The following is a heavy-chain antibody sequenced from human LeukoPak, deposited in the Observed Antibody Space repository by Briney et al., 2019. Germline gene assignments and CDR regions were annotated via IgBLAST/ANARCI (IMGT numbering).Heavy chain of an antibody. J-gene: IGHJ4*02. CDR1: GGSISSYY. D-gene: IGHD3-10*01. Sequence: SETLSLTCTVSGGSISSYYWGWIRQPPGKGLEWIGDINHSGSTNYNPSLKSRITVSVDTSKNQFSLKLSSVTAADTAVYYCARRRLWFGELPIDYWGQGTLVTVSS. V-gene: IGHV4-34*01. CDR3: ARRRLWFGELPIDY. CDR2: INHSGST.